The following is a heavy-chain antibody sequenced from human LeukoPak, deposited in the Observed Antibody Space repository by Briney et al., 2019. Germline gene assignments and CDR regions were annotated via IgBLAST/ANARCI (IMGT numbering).Heavy chain of an antibody. CDR3: AKIKWTHFDY. CDR2: ISGSSGNT. J-gene: IGHJ4*02. D-gene: IGHD3/OR15-3a*01. CDR1: GFTFSSYA. Sequence: PGGSLRLSCAASGFTFSSYAMTWVRQAPGKGLEWVSGISGSSGNTYYADSVKGRFTISRDNSKNTLYLQMNSLRADDTAVYYCAKIKWTHFDYWGQGTLVTVSS. V-gene: IGHV3-23*01.